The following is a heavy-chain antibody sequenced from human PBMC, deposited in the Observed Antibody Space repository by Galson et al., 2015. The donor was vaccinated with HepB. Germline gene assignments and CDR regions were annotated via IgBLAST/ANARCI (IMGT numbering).Heavy chain of an antibody. D-gene: IGHD3-10*01. CDR1: GFTLSRYA. V-gene: IGHV3-30*04. CDR2: ISHDGPNK. Sequence: SLRLSCAASGFTLSRYAVHWVRQAPGKGLEWVALISHDGPNKYNADSVKGRFTIARDNAKNSLYLQMNSLRAEDTAVYYCARVKRGEWYSFYYYGMDVWGRGTTVTVSS. CDR3: ARVKRGEWYSFYYYGMDV. J-gene: IGHJ6*02.